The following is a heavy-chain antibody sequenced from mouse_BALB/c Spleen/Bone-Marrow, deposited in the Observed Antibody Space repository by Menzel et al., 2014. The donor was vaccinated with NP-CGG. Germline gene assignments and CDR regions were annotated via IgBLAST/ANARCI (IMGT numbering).Heavy chain of an antibody. CDR1: GFTFSSYG. D-gene: IGHD2-4*01. CDR2: ISSRGSYT. J-gene: IGHJ2*01. CDR3: SRRADYDYFDY. Sequence: EVQLVESGGDLVKPGGSLKLSCAASGFTFSSYGMSWVRQTPDKRLEWVATISSRGSYTFYPDSVKGRFTISRDNAKNTLYLQMSSLKSEDTAICYCSRRADYDYFDYWGQGTTLTVSS. V-gene: IGHV5-6*01.